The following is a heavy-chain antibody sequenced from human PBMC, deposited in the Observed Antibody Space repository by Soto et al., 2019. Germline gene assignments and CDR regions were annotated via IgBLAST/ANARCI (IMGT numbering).Heavy chain of an antibody. CDR2: ISGSGGST. CDR1: GFTFSSYA. V-gene: IGHV3-23*01. J-gene: IGHJ6*02. CDR3: AKDGVTIFGVVITRTYYYYYGMDV. D-gene: IGHD3-3*01. Sequence: PGGSLRLSCAASGFTFSSYAMSWVRQAPGKGLEWASAISGSGGSTYYADSVKGRFTISRDNSKNTLYLQMNSLRAEDTAVYYCAKDGVTIFGVVITRTYYYYYGMDVWGQGTTVTVSS.